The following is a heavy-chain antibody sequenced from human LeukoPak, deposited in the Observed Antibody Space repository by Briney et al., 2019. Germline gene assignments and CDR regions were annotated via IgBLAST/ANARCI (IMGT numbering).Heavy chain of an antibody. J-gene: IGHJ5*02. CDR3: ARDYRPGYCSSTSCRGYGGFDP. V-gene: IGHV1-2*02. D-gene: IGHD2-2*01. CDR1: GYTSTGYY. CDR2: INPNSGGT. Sequence: ASVKVSCKASGYTSTGYYMHWVRQAPGQGLEWMGWINPNSGGTNYAQKFQGRVAMTRDTSISTAYMELSRLRSDDTAVYYCARDYRPGYCSSTSCRGYGGFDPWGQGTLVTVSS.